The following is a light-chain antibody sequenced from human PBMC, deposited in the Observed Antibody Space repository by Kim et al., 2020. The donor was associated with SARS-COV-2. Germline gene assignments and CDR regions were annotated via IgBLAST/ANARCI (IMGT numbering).Light chain of an antibody. Sequence: GEMVTISCTGSSSNIGAGYDGHWYQQLPGTAPKLLIYGNSNRPSGVPDRFSGSKSGTSASLAITGLQAEDEADYYCQSYDSSLSVVFGGGTQLTVL. CDR3: QSYDSSLSVV. CDR1: SSNIGAGYD. CDR2: GNS. J-gene: IGLJ2*01. V-gene: IGLV1-40*01.